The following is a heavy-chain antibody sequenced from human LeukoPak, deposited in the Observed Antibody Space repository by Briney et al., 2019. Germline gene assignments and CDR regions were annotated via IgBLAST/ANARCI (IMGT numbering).Heavy chain of an antibody. D-gene: IGHD3-22*01. CDR3: AREGGIDSSGYTDY. Sequence: ASVTVSCKASGYTFTSYDINWVRQATGQGLEWMGWMNPDTGNTGYAQKFQGRVTMTRNTSISTAYMELSSLRSEDTAVYYCAREGGIDSSGYTDYWGQGTLVTVSS. CDR1: GYTFTSYD. J-gene: IGHJ4*02. CDR2: MNPDTGNT. V-gene: IGHV1-8*01.